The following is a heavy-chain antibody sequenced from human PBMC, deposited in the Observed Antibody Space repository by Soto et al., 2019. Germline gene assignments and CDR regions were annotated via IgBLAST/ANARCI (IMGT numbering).Heavy chain of an antibody. V-gene: IGHV3-30-3*01. D-gene: IGHD3-16*02. Sequence: GGSLRLSCAASGFTFSSYAMHWVRQAPGKGLEWVAVISYDGSNKYYADSVKGRFTISRDNSKNTLYLQMNSLRAEDTAVYYCARSYDYVWGSYRSSYFDYWGQGTLVTVSS. J-gene: IGHJ4*02. CDR3: ARSYDYVWGSYRSSYFDY. CDR1: GFTFSSYA. CDR2: ISYDGSNK.